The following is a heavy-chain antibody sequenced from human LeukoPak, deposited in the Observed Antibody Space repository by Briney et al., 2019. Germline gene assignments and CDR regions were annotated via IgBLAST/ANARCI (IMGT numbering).Heavy chain of an antibody. V-gene: IGHV4-38-2*01. Sequence: SETLSLTCAVSGYSISSGYYWGWIRQPPGKGLEWIGSIYYSGSTYYNPSLKSRVTISVDTSKNQFSLKLSSVTAADTAVYYCARRDYDILTGYYSLDYWGQGTLVTVSS. CDR1: GYSISSGYY. CDR3: ARRDYDILTGYYSLDY. CDR2: IYYSGST. D-gene: IGHD3-9*01. J-gene: IGHJ4*02.